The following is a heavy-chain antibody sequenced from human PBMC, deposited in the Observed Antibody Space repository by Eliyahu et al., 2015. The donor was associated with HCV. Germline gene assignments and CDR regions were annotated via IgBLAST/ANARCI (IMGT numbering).Heavy chain of an antibody. Sequence: EVQLVXSGGGLVXPGGSLXXSCAASGFTXSSYSMNWVRQAPGKGLEWVSSISSSSSYIYYADSVKGRFTISRDNAKNSLYLQMNSLRAEDTAVYYCARDINLRGSYYNFDYWGQGTLVTVSS. D-gene: IGHD1-26*01. V-gene: IGHV3-21*01. CDR3: ARDINLRGSYYNFDY. J-gene: IGHJ4*02. CDR1: GFTXSSYS. CDR2: ISSSSSYI.